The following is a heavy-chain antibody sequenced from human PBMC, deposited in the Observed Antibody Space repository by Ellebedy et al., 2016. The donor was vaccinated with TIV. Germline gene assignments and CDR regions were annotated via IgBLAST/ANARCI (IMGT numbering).Heavy chain of an antibody. CDR1: GFTFRNYP. CDR2: ISHDGDRQ. J-gene: IGHJ4*02. D-gene: IGHD4-17*01. CDR3: ARYGDYVWDLKTDY. Sequence: GESLKISXSASGFTFRNYPMHWVRQAPDQGLDYVSAISHDGDRQFYADSVKGRFTISRDNSKNTLYLQMNSLRAEDTAVYYCARYGDYVWDLKTDYWGQGTLVTVSS. V-gene: IGHV3-64*04.